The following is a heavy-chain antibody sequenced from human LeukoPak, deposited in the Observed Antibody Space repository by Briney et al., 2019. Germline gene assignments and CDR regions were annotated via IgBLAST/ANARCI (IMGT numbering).Heavy chain of an antibody. CDR1: GFTLSSYS. CDR2: ISSSSSYI. Sequence: GGSLRLSCAASGFTLSSYSMNWVRQAPGKGLEWVSSISSSSSYIYYADSVKGRFTISRDNAKNSLYLQMNSLRAEDTAVYYCARARLYSSGWYYAFDIWGQGTMVTVSS. V-gene: IGHV3-21*01. D-gene: IGHD6-19*01. J-gene: IGHJ3*02. CDR3: ARARLYSSGWYYAFDI.